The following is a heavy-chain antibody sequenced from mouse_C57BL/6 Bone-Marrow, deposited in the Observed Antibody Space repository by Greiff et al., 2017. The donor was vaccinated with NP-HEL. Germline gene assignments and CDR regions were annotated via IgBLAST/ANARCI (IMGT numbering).Heavy chain of an antibody. Sequence: VQLQQSGPELVKPGASVKISCKASGYSFTGYYMNWVKQRPEKSLEWIGEIYPRTGGTTYNQKFKDKATLTVDKSSSTAYRQLKSLTSEDSAVYYCANYYGISYGYFDVWGTGTTVTVSS. J-gene: IGHJ1*03. CDR1: GYSFTGYY. V-gene: IGHV1-42*01. CDR3: ANYYGISYGYFDV. D-gene: IGHD1-1*01. CDR2: IYPRTGGT.